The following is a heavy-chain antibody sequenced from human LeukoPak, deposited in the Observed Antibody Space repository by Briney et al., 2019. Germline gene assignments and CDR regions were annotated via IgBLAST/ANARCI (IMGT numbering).Heavy chain of an antibody. J-gene: IGHJ6*02. CDR2: ISTDGSST. CDR3: ASYLTSIPSGMDV. V-gene: IGHV3-74*01. Sequence: GGSLRLSCAASGFTFSRYWMHWLRLAPGKGLVWVSRISTDGSSTSYADSVKGRFTISRDNGKNTLYLQMNSLRAEDTAVYYCASYLTSIPSGMDVWGQGTTVTVSS. CDR1: GFTFSRYW. D-gene: IGHD2/OR15-2a*01.